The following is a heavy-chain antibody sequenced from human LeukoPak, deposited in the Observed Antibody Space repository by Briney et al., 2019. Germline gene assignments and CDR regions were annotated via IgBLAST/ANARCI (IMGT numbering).Heavy chain of an antibody. Sequence: GGSLRLSCAASGFTFDDYGMSWVRQAPGKGLEWVSGINWNGGSTGYADSVKGRFTISRDNAKNSLYLQMNSLRAEDTALYYCARGGGRKFFGGGAYYYYMDVWGKGTTVVVSS. J-gene: IGHJ6*03. CDR2: INWNGGST. CDR3: ARGGGRKFFGGGAYYYYMDV. CDR1: GFTFDDYG. D-gene: IGHD3-16*01. V-gene: IGHV3-20*04.